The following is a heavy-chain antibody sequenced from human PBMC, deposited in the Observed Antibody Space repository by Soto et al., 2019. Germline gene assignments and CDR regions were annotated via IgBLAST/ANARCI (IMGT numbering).Heavy chain of an antibody. Sequence: VQLQESGPGLVKPSETLSLTCTVSGGSISHYYWSWIRQPAGKGLEWIGRIYGSGGTNYNPSLKSRGTMSVDTSKNQFSLRLTSVSAADTAVYYCARDVRYAYDFWGQGTLVTVSS. CDR2: IYGSGGT. J-gene: IGHJ4*02. D-gene: IGHD3-3*01. V-gene: IGHV4-4*07. CDR1: GGSISHYY. CDR3: ARDVRYAYDF.